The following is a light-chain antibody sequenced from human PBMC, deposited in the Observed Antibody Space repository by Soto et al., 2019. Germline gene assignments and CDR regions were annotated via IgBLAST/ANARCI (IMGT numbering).Light chain of an antibody. J-gene: IGKJ2*02. CDR3: QQSYSNLRT. CDR1: QSISSW. CDR2: DAS. V-gene: IGKV1-5*01. Sequence: DIQMTQSPSTLSASVGDRVTITCRASQSISSWLAWYQQKPGKAPKFLIYDASSLESGVPSRFSGSGSGTEFTLTISSLQPDDFATYYCQQSYSNLRTFGQGTKLEIK.